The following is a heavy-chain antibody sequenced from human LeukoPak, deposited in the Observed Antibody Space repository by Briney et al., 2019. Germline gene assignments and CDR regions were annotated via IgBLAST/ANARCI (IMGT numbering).Heavy chain of an antibody. J-gene: IGHJ4*02. Sequence: GGSLRLSCAASGFTFSSYAMSWVCQAPGKGLEWVSAISGSGGSTYYADSVKGRFTISRDNSKNTLYLQMNSLRAEDTAVYYCAKDIWDYYDSSGYRDYWGQGTLVTVSS. CDR3: AKDIWDYYDSSGYRDY. D-gene: IGHD3-22*01. V-gene: IGHV3-23*01. CDR1: GFTFSSYA. CDR2: ISGSGGST.